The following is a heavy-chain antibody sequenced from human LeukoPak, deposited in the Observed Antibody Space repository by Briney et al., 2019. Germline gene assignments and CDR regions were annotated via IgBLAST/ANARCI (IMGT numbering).Heavy chain of an antibody. CDR1: GDSFSNYSAA. D-gene: IGHD7-27*01. Sequence: SQTLSLTCVVTGDSFSNYSAAWEWLRQSPSRGLEWLGRTYYRSRWYTDYAPAMKSRITVSPDTSKNQFSLQVNSVTPEDTAVYYCARSLRGTYLGALDSWGQGTLVTASS. J-gene: IGHJ5*01. CDR2: TYYRSRWYT. V-gene: IGHV6-1*01. CDR3: ARSLRGTYLGALDS.